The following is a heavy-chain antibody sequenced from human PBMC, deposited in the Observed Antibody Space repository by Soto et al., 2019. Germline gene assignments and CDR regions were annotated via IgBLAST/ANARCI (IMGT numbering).Heavy chain of an antibody. V-gene: IGHV3-9*01. D-gene: IGHD1-1*01. CDR3: AKDLGYNWNDLGFLGY. Sequence: GGSLRLSCAASGFTFDDYAMHWVRQAPGKGLEWVSGISWNSGSIGYADSVKGRFTISRDNAKNSLYLQMNSLRAEDTALYYCAKDLGYNWNDLGFLGYWGQGTLVTVSS. CDR1: GFTFDDYA. CDR2: ISWNSGSI. J-gene: IGHJ4*02.